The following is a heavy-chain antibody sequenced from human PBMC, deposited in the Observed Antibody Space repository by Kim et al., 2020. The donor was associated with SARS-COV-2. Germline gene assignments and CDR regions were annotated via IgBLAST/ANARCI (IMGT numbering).Heavy chain of an antibody. J-gene: IGHJ4*02. CDR3: AKGLRGYSPSSLYYFDY. Sequence: KGRFTISRDNSKDTLSLQMNSLRAEDTAVYYCAKGLRGYSPSSLYYFDYWGQGTLVTVSS. V-gene: IGHV3-23*01. D-gene: IGHD5-12*01.